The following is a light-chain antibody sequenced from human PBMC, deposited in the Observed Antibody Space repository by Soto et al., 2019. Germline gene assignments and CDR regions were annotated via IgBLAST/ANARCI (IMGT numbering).Light chain of an antibody. CDR3: MQSTQGPPWT. V-gene: IGKV2-30*02. CDR1: HSLGHNDGNTY. Sequence: DAVLTQSPLSLPVTLGQPASIAGSSSHSLGHNDGNTYLNWFLQRPGQSTRRLIYMVANRESGVPDRFSGSGSGPDFTLKISRVEAEDVGVYYCMQSTQGPPWTFGQGTKVEIK. J-gene: IGKJ1*01. CDR2: MVA.